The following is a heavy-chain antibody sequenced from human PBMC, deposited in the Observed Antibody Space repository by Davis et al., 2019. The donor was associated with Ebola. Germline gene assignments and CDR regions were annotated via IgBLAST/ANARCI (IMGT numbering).Heavy chain of an antibody. Sequence: PSETLSLTCAVYGGSFSGYYWSWIRQPPGKGLEWIGEINHSGSTNYNPSLKSRVTISVDTSKNQFSLKLSSVTAADTAVYYCAREPVEDIVVVPAAVPTNFDYWGQGTLVTVSS. V-gene: IGHV4-34*01. CDR3: AREPVEDIVVVPAAVPTNFDY. CDR2: INHSGST. D-gene: IGHD2-2*01. CDR1: GGSFSGYY. J-gene: IGHJ4*02.